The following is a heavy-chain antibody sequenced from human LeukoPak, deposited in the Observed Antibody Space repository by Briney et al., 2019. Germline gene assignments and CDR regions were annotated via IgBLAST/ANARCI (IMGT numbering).Heavy chain of an antibody. Sequence: SETLSLTCTVSGDSLTGYYWGWIRQPPGKGLEWIGNIYYTGYTYYNPSLKSRVTISLDTSKNQFSLKLSSVTAADTAVYYCARVTESYGSGRRHNYYYYYMDVWGKGTTVTISS. J-gene: IGHJ6*03. V-gene: IGHV4-39*07. CDR1: GDSLTGYY. CDR3: ARVTESYGSGRRHNYYYYYMDV. D-gene: IGHD3-10*01. CDR2: IYYTGYT.